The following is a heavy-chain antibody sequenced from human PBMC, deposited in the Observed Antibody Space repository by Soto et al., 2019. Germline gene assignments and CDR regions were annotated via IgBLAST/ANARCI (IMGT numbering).Heavy chain of an antibody. J-gene: IGHJ4*02. CDR3: ASARSTWGSTWYFDY. CDR1: GDSVSSNSAA. D-gene: IGHD6-13*01. Sequence: PSETLSLTCAISGDSVSSNSAAWNWIRQSPSRGLEWLGRTYYRSKWYNDYAVSVKSRITINPDTSKNQFSLQLNSVTPEDTAGYYCASARSTWGSTWYFDYWAQGTLVTVSS. CDR2: TYYRSKWYN. V-gene: IGHV6-1*01.